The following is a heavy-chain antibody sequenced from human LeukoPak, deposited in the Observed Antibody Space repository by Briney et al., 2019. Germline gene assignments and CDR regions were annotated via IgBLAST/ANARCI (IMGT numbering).Heavy chain of an antibody. J-gene: IGHJ6*03. Sequence: SETLCLTCTVSGGSISSGGYYWSWIRQHPGKGLEWIGYIYYSGSTYYNPSLKSRVTISVDTSKNQFSLKLSSVTAADTAVYYCARVMLYYYYMDVWGKGATVTVSS. CDR1: GGSISSGGYY. D-gene: IGHD2-8*01. V-gene: IGHV4-31*03. CDR2: IYYSGST. CDR3: ARVMLYYYYMDV.